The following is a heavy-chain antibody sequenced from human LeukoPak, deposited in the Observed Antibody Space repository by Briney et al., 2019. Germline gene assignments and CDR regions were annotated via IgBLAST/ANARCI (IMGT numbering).Heavy chain of an antibody. CDR3: AKEGLRVGAPRNYFDY. Sequence: ASAKVSCKASGYSFTKYAIHWMRQAPGHRLEWMGWITADDGDTKYSEDLQGRVTITSDTSATTTYIELSSLTSEDMAVYYCAKEGLRVGAPRNYFDYWGQGTLVTVSS. CDR2: ITADDGDT. V-gene: IGHV1-3*03. J-gene: IGHJ4*02. D-gene: IGHD1-26*01. CDR1: GYSFTKYA.